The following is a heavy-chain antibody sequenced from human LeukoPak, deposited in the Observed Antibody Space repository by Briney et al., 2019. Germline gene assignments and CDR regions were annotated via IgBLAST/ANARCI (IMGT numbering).Heavy chain of an antibody. CDR2: IYYSGST. V-gene: IGHV4-59*01. Sequence: SETLSLTCTVSGGSISTSYWSWIRQPPGKGLDWIGYIYYSGSTKYNPSLKSRVTISVDMSKNQFSLKLSSVTAADTAVYHCARDRDGNSWFDSWGQGTLVTVSS. CDR1: GGSISTSY. CDR3: ARDRDGNSWFDS. J-gene: IGHJ5*01. D-gene: IGHD1-26*01.